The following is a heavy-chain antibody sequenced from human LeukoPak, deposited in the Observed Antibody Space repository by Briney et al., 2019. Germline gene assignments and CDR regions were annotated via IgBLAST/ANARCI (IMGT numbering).Heavy chain of an antibody. CDR2: IYYTGST. J-gene: IGHJ4*02. V-gene: IGHV4-39*07. Sequence: PSETLSLTCTVSGGSIRSSSYDWGWIRQPPGKGLEWIGSIYYTGSTYYNPSLKSRVTISVDTSKNQFSLKLSSVTAADTAVYYCARGPSKYYFDYWGQGTLVTVSS. D-gene: IGHD3-3*02. CDR3: ARGPSKYYFDY. CDR1: GGSIRSSSYD.